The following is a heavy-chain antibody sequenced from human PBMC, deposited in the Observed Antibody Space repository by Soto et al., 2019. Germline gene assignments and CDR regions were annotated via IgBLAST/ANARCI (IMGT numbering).Heavy chain of an antibody. V-gene: IGHV4-59*01. D-gene: IGHD6-13*01. CDR3: ARCRSSSWYFDY. CDR1: GGSISSYY. Sequence: SETLSLTCTVSGGSISSYYWSWIRQPPGKGLGWIGYIYYSGSTDYNPSLKSRVTISEDTSKNQFSLKLSSVTAADTAVYYCARCRSSSWYFDYWGQGTLVTVSS. J-gene: IGHJ4*02. CDR2: IYYSGST.